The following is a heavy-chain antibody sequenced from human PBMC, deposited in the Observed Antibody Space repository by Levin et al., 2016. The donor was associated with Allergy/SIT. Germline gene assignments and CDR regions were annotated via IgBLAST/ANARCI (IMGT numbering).Heavy chain of an antibody. CDR2: ISGSGGST. Sequence: VRQAPGKGLEWVSAISGSGGSTYYADSVKGRFTISRDNSKNTLYLQMNSLRAEDTAVYYCAKVIYDSSGYAGYWGQGTLVTVSS. CDR3: AKVIYDSSGYAGY. V-gene: IGHV3-23*01. D-gene: IGHD3-22*01. J-gene: IGHJ4*02.